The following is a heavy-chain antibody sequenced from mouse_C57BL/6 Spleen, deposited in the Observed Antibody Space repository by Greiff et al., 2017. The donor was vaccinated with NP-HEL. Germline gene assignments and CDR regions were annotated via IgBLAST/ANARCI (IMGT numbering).Heavy chain of an antibody. D-gene: IGHD2-5*01. CDR2: ISSGGDYI. CDR3: TSYYSNLYYAMDY. V-gene: IGHV5-9-1*02. CDR1: GFTFSSYA. J-gene: IGHJ4*01. Sequence: EVQGVESGEGLVKPGGSLKLSCAASGFTFSSYAMSWVRQTPEKRLEWVAYISSGGDYIYYADTVKGRFTISRDNARNTLYLQMSSLKSEDTAMYYCTSYYSNLYYAMDYWGQGTSVTVSS.